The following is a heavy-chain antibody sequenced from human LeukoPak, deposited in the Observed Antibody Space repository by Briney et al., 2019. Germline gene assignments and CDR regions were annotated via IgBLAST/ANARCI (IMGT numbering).Heavy chain of an antibody. D-gene: IGHD1-14*01. CDR3: ARGAGKRGPLDY. CDR1: GGSISSYY. J-gene: IGHJ4*02. CDR2: IYYSGST. Sequence: SETLSLTCTVSGGSISSYYWSWIQQPPGKGLEWIGYIYYSGSTNYNPSLKSRVTISVDTSKNQFSLKLSSVTAADTAVYYCARGAGKRGPLDYWGQGTLVTVSS. V-gene: IGHV4-59*01.